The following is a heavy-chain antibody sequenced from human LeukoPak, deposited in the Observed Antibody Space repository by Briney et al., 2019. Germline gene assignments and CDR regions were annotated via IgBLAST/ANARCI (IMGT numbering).Heavy chain of an antibody. CDR1: GGTFSSYA. J-gene: IGHJ4*02. CDR2: IIPIFGTA. CDR3: ARTLMGSSGCYDY. D-gene: IGHD6-19*01. V-gene: IGHV1-69*05. Sequence: SVKVSCKASGGTFSSYAISWVRQAPGQGLEWMGRIIPIFGTANYAQKFQGRVTITTDEPTSTAYMELSSLRSEDTAVYYCARTLMGSSGCYDYWGQGTLVTVSS.